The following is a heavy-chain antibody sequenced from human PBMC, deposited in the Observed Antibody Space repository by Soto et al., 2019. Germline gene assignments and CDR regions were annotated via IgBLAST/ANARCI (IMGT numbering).Heavy chain of an antibody. CDR2: ISYDGSNK. D-gene: IGHD1-1*01. V-gene: IGHV3-30-3*01. CDR3: ARDQVKGTMTFI. Sequence: PGGSLRLSCAASGFALSNYAMHWVRQAPGKGLEWVAVISYDGSNKYYADSVKGRFTISRDNSKNTLSLQMNSLRTEDTAVYYCARDQVKGTMTFIWGQGTLVTVSS. J-gene: IGHJ4*02. CDR1: GFALSNYA.